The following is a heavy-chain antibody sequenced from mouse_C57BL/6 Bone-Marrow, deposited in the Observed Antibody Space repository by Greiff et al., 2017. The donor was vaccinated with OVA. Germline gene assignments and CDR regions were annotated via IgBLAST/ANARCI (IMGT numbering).Heavy chain of an antibody. Sequence: QVQLQQPGAELVKPGASVKLSCKASGYTFTSYWMQWVKQRPGQGLEWIGEIDPSDSYTNSNQKFKGKATLTVDTSSSTAYMQLSSLTSEDSAVYYCARRGGYTWFAYWGQGTLVTVSA. V-gene: IGHV1-50*01. CDR1: GYTFTSYW. D-gene: IGHD2-2*01. J-gene: IGHJ3*01. CDR3: ARRGGYTWFAY. CDR2: IDPSDSYT.